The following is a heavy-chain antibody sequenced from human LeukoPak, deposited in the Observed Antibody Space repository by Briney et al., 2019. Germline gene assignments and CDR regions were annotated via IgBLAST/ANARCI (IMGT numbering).Heavy chain of an antibody. CDR2: IKSKTDGGTT. D-gene: IGHD2-15*01. Sequence: GGSLRLSCAASGFTFSNAWMSWVRQAPGKGLEWVGRIKSKTDGGTTDYAAPVKGRFTISRDDSKNTLYLQMNSLKTEDTAVYYCAKGRVAAATPADYWGQGTLVTVSS. CDR1: GFTFSNAW. V-gene: IGHV3-15*01. J-gene: IGHJ4*02. CDR3: AKGRVAAATPADY.